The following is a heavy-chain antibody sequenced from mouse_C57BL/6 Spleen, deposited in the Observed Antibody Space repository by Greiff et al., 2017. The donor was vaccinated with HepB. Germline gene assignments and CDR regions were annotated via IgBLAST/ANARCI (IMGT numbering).Heavy chain of an antibody. D-gene: IGHD2-2*01. CDR1: GFSLTSYG. CDR3: ARTKYGYDEDAMDY. CDR2: IWSGGST. J-gene: IGHJ4*01. V-gene: IGHV2-2*01. Sequence: VQLQESGPGLVQPSQSLSITCTVSGFSLTSYGVHWVRQSPGKGLEWLGVIWSGGSTDYNAAFISRLSISKDNSKSQVFFKMNSLQADDTAIYYCARTKYGYDEDAMDYWGQGTSVTVSS.